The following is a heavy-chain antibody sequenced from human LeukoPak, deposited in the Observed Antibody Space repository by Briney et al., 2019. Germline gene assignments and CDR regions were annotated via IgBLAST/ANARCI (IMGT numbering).Heavy chain of an antibody. CDR3: ATSRNLFGELFNGVDV. V-gene: IGHV1-24*01. CDR1: GFSLTDLS. J-gene: IGHJ6*02. D-gene: IGHD3-10*01. CDR2: FDSDSSET. Sequence: ASVKVSCKISGFSLTDLSMHWVRQGPGKGLEWMGGFDSDSSETIYAQNFQGRLTLTEDTATDTAYMELRSLRSEDTAIYYCATSRNLFGELFNGVDVWGQGTAVTVSS.